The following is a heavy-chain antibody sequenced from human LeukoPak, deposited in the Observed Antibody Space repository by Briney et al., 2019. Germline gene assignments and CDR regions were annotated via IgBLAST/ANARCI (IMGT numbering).Heavy chain of an antibody. Sequence: GGSLRLSCAASGFTFSSYVMNWVRQAPGKGLEWVSGISDSGGSTYYADSVKGRFTISRDNSKNTLYLQMSSLRADDTAVYSCAKLKDSYYYYGMDVWGQGTTVTVSS. CDR3: AKLKDSYYYYGMDV. CDR1: GFTFSSYV. CDR2: ISDSGGST. V-gene: IGHV3-23*01. J-gene: IGHJ6*02.